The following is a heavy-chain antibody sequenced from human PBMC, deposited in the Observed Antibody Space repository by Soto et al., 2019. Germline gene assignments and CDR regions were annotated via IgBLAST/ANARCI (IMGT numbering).Heavy chain of an antibody. CDR2: ISAYNGNT. J-gene: IGHJ3*02. D-gene: IGHD3-22*01. CDR3: ARTMIVVVNDAFDI. Sequence: SSVKVSCNAFGYTFTSYGISWVRQARGQGLEWMGWISAYNGNTNYAQKLQGRVTMTTDTSTSTAYMELRSLRSDDTAVYYCARTMIVVVNDAFDIWGQGTMVTVSS. CDR1: GYTFTSYG. V-gene: IGHV1-18*01.